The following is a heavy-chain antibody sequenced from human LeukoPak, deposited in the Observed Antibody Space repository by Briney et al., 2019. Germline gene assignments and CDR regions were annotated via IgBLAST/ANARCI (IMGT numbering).Heavy chain of an antibody. V-gene: IGHV4-39*02. CDR3: ARDNWNYALSTAFDI. Sequence: SETLSLTCTVSGGSISSSSYYWGWIRQPPGKGLEWIGSIYYSGSTYYNPSLKSRVTISVDTSKNQFSLKLSSVTAADTAVYYCARDNWNYALSTAFDIWGQGTMVTVSS. D-gene: IGHD1-7*01. CDR2: IYYSGST. CDR1: GGSISSSSYY. J-gene: IGHJ3*02.